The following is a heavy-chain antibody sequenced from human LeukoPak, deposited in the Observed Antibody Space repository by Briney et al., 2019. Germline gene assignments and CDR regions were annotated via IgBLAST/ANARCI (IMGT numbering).Heavy chain of an antibody. J-gene: IGHJ6*03. D-gene: IGHD2-2*01. Sequence: GGSLRLSCAASGFTFSSYWMHWVRQAPGKGLVWVSRINSDGSSTSYADPVKGRFTISRDNAKNTLYLQMNSLRAEDTAVYYCARVVGYCSSTSCYYYYYYMDVWGKGTTVTISS. CDR3: ARVVGYCSSTSCYYYYYYMDV. CDR1: GFTFSSYW. V-gene: IGHV3-74*01. CDR2: INSDGSST.